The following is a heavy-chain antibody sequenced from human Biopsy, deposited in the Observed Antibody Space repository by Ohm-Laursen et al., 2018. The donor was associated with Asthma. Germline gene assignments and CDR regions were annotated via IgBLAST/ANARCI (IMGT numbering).Heavy chain of an antibody. CDR1: GGTFSSYA. CDR2: IIPIFGTA. D-gene: IGHD1-7*01. V-gene: IGHV1-69*01. J-gene: IGHJ6*02. CDR3: ARDPHNSYLASLRTKFNYYYFGMDV. Sequence: SSVKVSCKTSGGTFSSYAISWVRQAPGQGLEWMGGIIPIFGTANYAQKFQGRVTITADESTSTAYMELSSLRSEDTAVYYCARDPHNSYLASLRTKFNYYYFGMDVWGQGTTVTVSS.